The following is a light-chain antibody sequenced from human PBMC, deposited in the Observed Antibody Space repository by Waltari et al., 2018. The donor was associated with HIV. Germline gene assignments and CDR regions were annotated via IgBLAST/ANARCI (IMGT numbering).Light chain of an antibody. J-gene: IGKJ2*01. CDR3: QQFYSTPRT. Sequence: DIVMTQSPDSQAVSLGERATINCKSSQSVLHSSTNKNYLAWYQQRPGQSPKLLIYWASIRDSGVPDRFSGSGSGTDFTLTISHLQAEDVAVYYCQQFYSTPRTFGQGTKLEI. CDR2: WAS. V-gene: IGKV4-1*01. CDR1: QSVLHSSTNKNY.